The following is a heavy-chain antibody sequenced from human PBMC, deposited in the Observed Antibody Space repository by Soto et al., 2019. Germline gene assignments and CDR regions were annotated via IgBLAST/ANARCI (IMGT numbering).Heavy chain of an antibody. V-gene: IGHV3-48*01. CDR2: ISSSSSTI. CDR3: ARDRSSSSSEGHYYYYMDV. Sequence: GGSLRLSCAASGFTFSSYSMNWVRQAPGKGLEWVSYISSSSSTIYYADSVKGRFTISRDNAKNSLYLQMNSLRAEDTAVYYCARDRSSSSSEGHYYYYMDVWGKGTTVTVSS. J-gene: IGHJ6*03. D-gene: IGHD6-6*01. CDR1: GFTFSSYS.